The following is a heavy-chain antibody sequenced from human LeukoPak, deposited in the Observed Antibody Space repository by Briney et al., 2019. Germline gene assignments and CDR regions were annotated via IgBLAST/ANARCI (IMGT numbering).Heavy chain of an antibody. J-gene: IGHJ4*02. Sequence: SETLSLTCAVYGGSFSGYYWSWIRQPPGKGLEWIGEINHSGSTNYNPSLKSRVTISVDTSKNQFSLKLSSVTAADTAVYYCARARGIAAAGILNDYWGQGTLVTVSS. D-gene: IGHD6-13*01. V-gene: IGHV4-34*01. CDR2: INHSGST. CDR3: ARARGIAAAGILNDY. CDR1: GGSFSGYY.